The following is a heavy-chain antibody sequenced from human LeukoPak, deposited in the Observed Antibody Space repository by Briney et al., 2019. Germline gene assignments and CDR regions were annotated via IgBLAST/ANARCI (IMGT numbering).Heavy chain of an antibody. CDR3: AGGPIAAAGRSWDY. J-gene: IGHJ4*02. CDR2: IFDSGDT. V-gene: IGHV4-30-2*01. D-gene: IGHD6-13*01. CDR1: GGSISSGGHS. Sequence: SETLSLTCAVSGGSISSGGHSWSWIRQPPEKGLEWIGYIFDSGDTHYNPSLKSRVTILIDRSQNQLSLKLTSVTAADTAVYYCAGGPIAAAGRSWDYWGQGTLVTVSS.